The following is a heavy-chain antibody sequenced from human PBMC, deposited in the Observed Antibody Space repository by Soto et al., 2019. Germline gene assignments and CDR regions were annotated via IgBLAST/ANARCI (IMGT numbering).Heavy chain of an antibody. CDR2: IYYSGST. V-gene: IGHV4-59*01. D-gene: IGHD3-10*01. J-gene: IGHJ3*02. CDR1: GGSISSYY. Sequence: SETLSLTCTVSGGSISSYYWSWIRQPPGKGLEWIGYIYYSGSTNYNPSLKSRVTISVDTSKNQFSLKLSSVTAADTAVYYCASSSGGWVYAFDIWGQGTMVTVSS. CDR3: ASSSGGWVYAFDI.